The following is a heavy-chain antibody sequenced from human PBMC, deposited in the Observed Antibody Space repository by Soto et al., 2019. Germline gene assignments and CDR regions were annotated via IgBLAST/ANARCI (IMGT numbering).Heavy chain of an antibody. V-gene: IGHV3-33*01. CDR2: IWYDGSNK. J-gene: IGHJ6*02. D-gene: IGHD3-3*01. CDR3: ARDCEIISRIDPSIFGVVPARGMDV. CDR1: GFTFSSYG. Sequence: GGSLRLSCAASGFTFSSYGMHWVRQAPGKGLEWVAVIWYDGSNKYYADSVKGRFTISRDNSKNTLYLQMNSLRAEDTAVYYCARDCEIISRIDPSIFGVVPARGMDVWGQGTTVTVSS.